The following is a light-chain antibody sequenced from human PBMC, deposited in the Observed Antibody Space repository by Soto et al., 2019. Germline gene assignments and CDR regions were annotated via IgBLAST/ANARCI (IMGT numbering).Light chain of an antibody. CDR2: EVS. J-gene: IGLJ1*01. CDR3: SSYTSSSTLLYV. V-gene: IGLV2-14*01. CDR1: SSDVGGYNF. Sequence: QSVLTQPASVSGSPGQSITISCTGTSSDVGGYNFVSWYQHHPGKAPKLMIYEVSNRPSGVSNRFSGSKSGNTASLTISGLQAEDEADYYCSSYTSSSTLLYVFGTGTKVTAL.